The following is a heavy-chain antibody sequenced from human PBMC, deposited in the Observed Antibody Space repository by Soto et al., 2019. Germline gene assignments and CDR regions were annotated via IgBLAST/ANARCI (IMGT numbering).Heavy chain of an antibody. CDR3: ARGGIVVEDYYYYGMDV. D-gene: IGHD3-22*01. J-gene: IGHJ6*02. CDR1: GFTFSSYA. Sequence: LRLSCAASGFTFSSYAMHWVRQAPGKGLKWVAVISYDGSNKYYADSVKGRFTISRDNSKNTLYLQMNSLRAEDTAVYYCARGGIVVEDYYYYGMDVWGQGTTVTAP. CDR2: ISYDGSNK. V-gene: IGHV3-30-3*01.